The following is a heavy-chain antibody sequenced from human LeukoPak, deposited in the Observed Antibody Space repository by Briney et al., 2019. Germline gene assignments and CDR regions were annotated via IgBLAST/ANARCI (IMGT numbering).Heavy chain of an antibody. CDR3: ARSRETYYYDSSGYYSLNAFDI. D-gene: IGHD3-22*01. J-gene: IGHJ3*02. CDR2: IYYSGST. V-gene: IGHV4-59*01. Sequence: PSETLSLTCTVSGGSISSYYWSWIRQPPGKGLEWIGYIYYSGSTNYNPSLKSRVTISVDTSKNQFSLKLSSVTAADTAVYYCARSRETYYYDSSGYYSLNAFDIWGQGTMVTVSS. CDR1: GGSISSYY.